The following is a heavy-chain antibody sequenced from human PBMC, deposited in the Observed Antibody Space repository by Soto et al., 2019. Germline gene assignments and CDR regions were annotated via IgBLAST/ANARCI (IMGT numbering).Heavy chain of an antibody. J-gene: IGHJ4*02. D-gene: IGHD2-2*01. V-gene: IGHV3-23*01. CDR2: ISGSGDNT. CDR1: GFTFSSYA. CDR3: AKDRGGCSSTSCPPRLFDY. Sequence: PGGSLRLSCAASGFTFSSYAMNWVRQAPGKGLEWVSVISGSGDNTYYADSVRGRFTISRDNSRNTLYLQMNSLRAEDTAVYYCAKDRGGCSSTSCPPRLFDYWGQGTLVTAPQ.